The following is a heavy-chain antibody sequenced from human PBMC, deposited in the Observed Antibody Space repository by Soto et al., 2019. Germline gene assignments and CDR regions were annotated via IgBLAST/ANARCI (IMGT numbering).Heavy chain of an antibody. V-gene: IGHV3-23*01. CDR2: LSNSGDST. Sequence: GSLRLSCEVSGFTFSSYGMTWVRQAPGKGLEWVSSLSNSGDSTHYADSVKGRFTIFRDNSKSTLYLQMNSLRAEDTAVYYCAKDPALITGDEYMDVWGQGTTVTVS. CDR1: GFTFSSYG. CDR3: AKDPALITGDEYMDV. J-gene: IGHJ6*02. D-gene: IGHD1-20*01.